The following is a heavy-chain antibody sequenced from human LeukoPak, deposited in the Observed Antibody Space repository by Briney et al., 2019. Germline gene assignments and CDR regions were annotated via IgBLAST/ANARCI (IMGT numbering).Heavy chain of an antibody. Sequence: GGSLRLSCAASGFTFSNSSIHWVRQAPGKGLEYLSGISSDGINTYYANSVKGRFTISRDNSKNTLYLQMGSLRAEDMAVYFCARGSEEVILSSARSGLGHWGQGTLVTVSS. CDR1: GFTFSNSS. CDR3: ARGSEEVILSSARSGLGH. D-gene: IGHD3-16*02. J-gene: IGHJ5*02. CDR2: ISSDGINT. V-gene: IGHV3-64*01.